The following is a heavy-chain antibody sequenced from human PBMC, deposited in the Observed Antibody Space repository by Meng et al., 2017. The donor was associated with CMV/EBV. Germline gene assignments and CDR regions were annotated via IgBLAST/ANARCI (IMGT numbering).Heavy chain of an antibody. J-gene: IGHJ5*02. CDR2: ISGSGSST. D-gene: IGHD2-2*01. CDR1: TFNNYA. Sequence: TFNNYAMSWVHQAPGKGLEWVSAISGSGSSTYYADSVKSRFTISRDNSKNTLYLQMNSLRAEDTAIYYCAKGPLYCSSTSCHGWFDPWGQGTLVTVSS. CDR3: AKGPLYCSSTSCHGWFDP. V-gene: IGHV3-23*01.